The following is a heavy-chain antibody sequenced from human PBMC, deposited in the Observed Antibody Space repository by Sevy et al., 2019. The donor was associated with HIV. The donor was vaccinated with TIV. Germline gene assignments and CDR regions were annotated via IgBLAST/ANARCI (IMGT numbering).Heavy chain of an antibody. J-gene: IGHJ3*02. Sequence: GGSLRLSCAASGFTVSSNYMSWVRQAPGKGLEWVSVIYSGGTTYYADSVKGRFTISRDNSKNTLYLQMNSLRAEDTAVYYCARGSRWEPPDRAFDIWGQGTMVTVSS. V-gene: IGHV3-53*01. D-gene: IGHD1-26*01. CDR3: ARGSRWEPPDRAFDI. CDR1: GFTVSSNY. CDR2: IYSGGTT.